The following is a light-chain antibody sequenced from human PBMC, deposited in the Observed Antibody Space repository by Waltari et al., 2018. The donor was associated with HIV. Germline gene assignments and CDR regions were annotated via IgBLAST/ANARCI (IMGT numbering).Light chain of an antibody. CDR3: TSYTTSTTVI. J-gene: IGLJ2*01. Sequence: QSALTQPASVSGSPGQSITISCTGTSSDVGGYNYVTWYQHHPGKVPKLMIYEVSNRPSGVSNRVSGSKSGNTASRTISGLQAEDEADYYCTSYTTSTTVIFGGGTKLTVL. CDR1: SSDVGGYNY. CDR2: EVS. V-gene: IGLV2-14*01.